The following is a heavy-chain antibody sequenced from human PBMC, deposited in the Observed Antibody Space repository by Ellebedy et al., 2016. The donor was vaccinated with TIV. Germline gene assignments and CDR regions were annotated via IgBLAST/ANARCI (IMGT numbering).Heavy chain of an antibody. CDR3: AAALYYDILTGYYSEDC. CDR2: IVVGNGHT. V-gene: IGHV1-58*01. Sequence: SVKVSCKASGFTFTNSAVQWARQARGQPLEWIGWIVVGNGHTIYAQKFQERVTINRDMSTSTAYMELSSLTSKDTAVYYCAAALYYDILTGYYSEDCWGQGSLVTVSS. D-gene: IGHD3-9*01. J-gene: IGHJ4*02. CDR1: GFTFTNSA.